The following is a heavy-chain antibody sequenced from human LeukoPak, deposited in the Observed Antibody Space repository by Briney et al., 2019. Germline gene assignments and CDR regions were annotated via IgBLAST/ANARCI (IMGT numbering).Heavy chain of an antibody. J-gene: IGHJ6*02. CDR2: MNPNSGNT. CDR3: ARGPMGVDHYYYYGMDV. Sequence: ASVKVSCKASGYTFTSYDINWVRQATGQGLEWMGWMNPNSGNTGYAQKFQGRVTMTRNTSISTAYVELSSLRSEDTAVYYCARGPMGVDHYYYYGMDVWGQGTTVTVSS. CDR1: GYTFTSYD. D-gene: IGHD5-12*01. V-gene: IGHV1-8*01.